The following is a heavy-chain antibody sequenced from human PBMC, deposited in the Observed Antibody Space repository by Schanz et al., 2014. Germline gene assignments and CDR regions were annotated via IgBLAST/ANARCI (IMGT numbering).Heavy chain of an antibody. J-gene: IGHJ4*02. CDR1: GYTFTSYS. Sequence: QVQLVQSGAEVKKPGASVKVSCKASGYTFTSYSMHWVRQAPGQGLEWMGIINPSVRGTHFAREFQGRVTVTSDTSTSTVYMDLRSLRSDDTAVYYCARDQSPYTNSSDVRYFDYWGQGSLVTVSS. CDR2: INPSVRGT. D-gene: IGHD6-6*01. V-gene: IGHV1-46*01. CDR3: ARDQSPYTNSSDVRYFDY.